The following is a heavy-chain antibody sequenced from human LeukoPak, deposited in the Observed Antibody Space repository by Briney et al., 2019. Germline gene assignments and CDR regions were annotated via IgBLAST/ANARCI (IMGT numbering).Heavy chain of an antibody. D-gene: IGHD3-3*01. CDR2: IRYDGSNK. V-gene: IGHV3-30*02. J-gene: IGHJ5*02. CDR3: ARVPYYDFWSGSNWFDP. CDR1: GFTFSSYG. Sequence: GGSLRLSCAASGFTFSSYGMHWVRQAPGKGLEWVAFIRYDGSNKYYADPVKGRFTISRDNAKNSLYLQMNSLRAEDTAVYYCARVPYYDFWSGSNWFDPWGQGTLVTVSS.